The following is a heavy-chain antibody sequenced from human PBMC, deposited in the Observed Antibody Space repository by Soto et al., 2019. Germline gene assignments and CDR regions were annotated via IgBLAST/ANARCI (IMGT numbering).Heavy chain of an antibody. CDR3: ARHSCSSTSCYIGNWFDP. J-gene: IGHJ5*02. Sequence: ASVKVSCKASGYTFNSYAMNWVRQAPGQRLEWMGWINAGNGNTKYSQKFQGRVTITRDTSASTAYMELSSLRSEDTAVYYCARHSCSSTSCYIGNWFDPWGQGTLVTVSS. CDR2: INAGNGNT. CDR1: GYTFNSYA. D-gene: IGHD2-2*02. V-gene: IGHV1-3*01.